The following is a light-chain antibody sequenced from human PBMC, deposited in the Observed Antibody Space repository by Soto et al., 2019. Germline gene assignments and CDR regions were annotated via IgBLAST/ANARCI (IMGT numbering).Light chain of an antibody. J-gene: IGLJ1*01. Sequence: QSALTQPASVSGSPGQSITISCTGTSSDVGGYKYVSWYQQHPGKAPKLMIYEVTNRPSGVSNRFSGSKSGNTSSLTVSGLHAEDEADYYCSSFSSSSTLYVFGTGTKLTV. CDR1: SSDVGGYKY. CDR3: SSFSSSSTLYV. CDR2: EVT. V-gene: IGLV2-14*01.